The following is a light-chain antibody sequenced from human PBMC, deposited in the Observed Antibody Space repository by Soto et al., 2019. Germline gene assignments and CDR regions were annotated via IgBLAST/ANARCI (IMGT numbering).Light chain of an antibody. Sequence: VMTQSPATLSVSPGERATLSCRASQSISSNLAWYQQKLGQAPRLFIFRASSRATGIPARFSGSGSGTEFNMTISSLQSEDFAVYYCQQYNNWPRTFGQGTKVDIK. CDR3: QQYNNWPRT. J-gene: IGKJ1*01. CDR2: RAS. V-gene: IGKV3-15*01. CDR1: QSISSN.